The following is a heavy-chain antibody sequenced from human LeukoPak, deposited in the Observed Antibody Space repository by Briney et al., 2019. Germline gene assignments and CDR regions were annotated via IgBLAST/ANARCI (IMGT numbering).Heavy chain of an antibody. CDR2: IYYSGST. CDR3: ARLIPPYYFDS. CDR1: GGSISDSY. Sequence: SDTLSLTCTVSGGSISDSYWSWIRQPPGKGLEWIGYIYYSGSTNYNPSLKSRLTISVDTSKNQFSLKLTSVTAADTAIYYCARLIPPYYFDSWGQGTPVTVSS. J-gene: IGHJ4*02. V-gene: IGHV4-59*08. D-gene: IGHD3-16*01.